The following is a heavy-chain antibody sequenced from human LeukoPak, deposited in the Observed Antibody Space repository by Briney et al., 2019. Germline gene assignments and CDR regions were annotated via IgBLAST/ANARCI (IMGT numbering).Heavy chain of an antibody. D-gene: IGHD2-2*01. CDR3: ARGRIRDSPSCYAY. J-gene: IGHJ4*02. CDR2: INHSGST. CDR1: GGSFSGYY. V-gene: IGHV4-34*01. Sequence: SESLSLTCAVYGGSFSGYYWSWIRQPPGKGLEWMGEINHSGSTNYNAPLKSRVTISVYTSKNQFSLHLSSVTDAATAVYYCARGRIRDSPSCYAYWGQGTLVTVSS.